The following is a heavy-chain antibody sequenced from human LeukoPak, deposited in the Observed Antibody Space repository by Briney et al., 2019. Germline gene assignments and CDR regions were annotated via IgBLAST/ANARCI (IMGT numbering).Heavy chain of an antibody. Sequence: GGSLRLSCEASGFTFSSYSMNWVRQAPGKGLEWISYISTSTTTIYYANSVKGRFTISGDNAKNSLYLQMNSLRAEDTALYYCARELHYSSSSYYFDYWGQGTLVTVSS. D-gene: IGHD6-6*01. J-gene: IGHJ4*02. CDR1: GFTFSSYS. CDR2: ISTSTTTI. CDR3: ARELHYSSSSYYFDY. V-gene: IGHV3-48*04.